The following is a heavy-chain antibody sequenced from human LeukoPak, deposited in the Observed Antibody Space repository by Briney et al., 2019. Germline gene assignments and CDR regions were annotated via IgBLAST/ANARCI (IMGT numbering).Heavy chain of an antibody. J-gene: IGHJ3*02. Sequence: GGSLRLSCAASGFTFSRYSMNWVRQAPGKGLEWVSSISISSNYIYYADSVKGRFTISRDNAKNSLYLQMNSLRAEDTAVYYCARGSRFGVVGRDAFDIWGQGTMVTVSS. CDR3: ARGSRFGVVGRDAFDI. CDR2: ISISSNYI. D-gene: IGHD3-3*01. CDR1: GFTFSRYS. V-gene: IGHV3-21*01.